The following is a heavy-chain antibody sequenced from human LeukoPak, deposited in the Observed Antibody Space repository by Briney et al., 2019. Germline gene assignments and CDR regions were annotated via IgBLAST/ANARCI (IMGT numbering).Heavy chain of an antibody. CDR2: IYTSGST. CDR1: GDSITSGIHY. CDR3: ARGWEVVRLDN. D-gene: IGHD2-2*01. Sequence: SETLSLTCTVSGDSITSGIHYWSWFRQPAGKGLEWIGRIYTSGSTNYNPSLKSRVTMSVDTSKNQFSLKLTSVTAADTAVYFCARGWEVVRLDNWGQGTLVTVSS. J-gene: IGHJ4*02. V-gene: IGHV4-61*02.